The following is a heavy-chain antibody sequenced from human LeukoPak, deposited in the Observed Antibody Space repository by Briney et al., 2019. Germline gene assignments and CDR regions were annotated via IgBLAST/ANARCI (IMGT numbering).Heavy chain of an antibody. CDR3: ARLGYSYGSGYFDY. V-gene: IGHV3-48*04. CDR2: ISSSGSTI. J-gene: IGHJ4*02. D-gene: IGHD5-18*01. CDR1: GFTFSSYS. Sequence: TGGSLRLSCAASGFTFSSYSMNWVRQAPGKGLEWVSYISSSGSTIYYADSVKGRFTISRDNAKNSLYLQMNSLRAEDTAVYYCARLGYSYGSGYFDYWGQGTLVTVSS.